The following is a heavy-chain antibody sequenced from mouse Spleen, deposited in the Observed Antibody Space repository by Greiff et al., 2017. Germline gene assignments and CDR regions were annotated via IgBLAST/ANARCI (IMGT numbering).Heavy chain of an antibody. D-gene: IGHD2-1*01. V-gene: IGHV1-15*01. CDR2: IYPETGGT. J-gene: IGHJ2*01. CDR1: GYTFTDYE. Sequence: VQLQESGAELVRPGASVTLSCKASGYTFTDYEMHWVKQTPVHGLEWIGAIYPETGGTAYNQKFKGKAILTADKSSSTAYMELRSLTSEDSAVYYCTKAYGNYLFDYWGQGTTLTVSS. CDR3: TKAYGNYLFDY.